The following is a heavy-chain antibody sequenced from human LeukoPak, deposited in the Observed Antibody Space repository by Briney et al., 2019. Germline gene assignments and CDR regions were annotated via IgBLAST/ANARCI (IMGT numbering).Heavy chain of an antibody. D-gene: IGHD3-22*01. CDR1: GGSFSGYY. CDR3: ARGYDSSGYYFDY. V-gene: IGHV4-34*01. J-gene: IGHJ4*02. Sequence: SETLSLTCAVYGGSFSGYYWSWIRQPPGKGLEWIGEINHSGSTNYNPSLKSQVTISVDTSKNQFSLKLSSVTAADTAVYYCARGYDSSGYYFDYWGQGTLVTVSS. CDR2: INHSGST.